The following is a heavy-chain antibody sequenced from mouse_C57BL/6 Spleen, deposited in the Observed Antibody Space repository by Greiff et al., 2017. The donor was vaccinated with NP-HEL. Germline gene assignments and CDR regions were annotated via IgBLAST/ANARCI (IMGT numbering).Heavy chain of an antibody. J-gene: IGHJ1*03. CDR1: GFSLTSYG. CDR2: IWSGGST. V-gene: IGHV2-4*01. CDR3: AKKDWDGYWYFDV. Sequence: QVQLKESGPGLVQPSQSLSITCTVSGFSLTSYGVHWVRQPPGKGLEWLGVIWSGGSTDYNAAFISRLSISKDNSKSQVFFKMNSLQADDTAIYYCAKKDWDGYWYFDVWGTGTTVTVSS. D-gene: IGHD4-1*01.